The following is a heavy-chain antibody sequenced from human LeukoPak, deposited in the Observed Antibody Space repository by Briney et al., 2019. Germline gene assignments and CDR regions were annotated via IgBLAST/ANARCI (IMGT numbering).Heavy chain of an antibody. V-gene: IGHV3-66*01. CDR3: ARDPPAVAINTYG. D-gene: IGHD5-24*01. J-gene: IGHJ4*02. Sequence: GGSLRLSCAASGVTVSDNFMLWVRQAPGKGLEWVSLIYSGGDTHYADSVKGRFTISRDNSKNTLYLQMNNLRAEDTAVYYCARDPPAVAINTYGWGQGTLVTVSS. CDR1: GVTVSDNF. CDR2: IYSGGDT.